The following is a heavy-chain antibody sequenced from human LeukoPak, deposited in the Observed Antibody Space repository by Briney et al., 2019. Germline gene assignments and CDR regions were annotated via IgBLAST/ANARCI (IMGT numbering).Heavy chain of an antibody. CDR1: GFTFSDYW. CDR3: AKAGEAGISEGYYFDY. CDR2: ISGSGGST. V-gene: IGHV3-23*01. D-gene: IGHD1-1*01. Sequence: PGGSLRLSCAASGFTFSDYWMSWVRQAPGKGLEWVSAISGSGGSTYYADSVKGRFTISRDNSKNTLYLQMNSLRAEDTAVYYCAKAGEAGISEGYYFDYWGQGTLVTVSS. J-gene: IGHJ4*02.